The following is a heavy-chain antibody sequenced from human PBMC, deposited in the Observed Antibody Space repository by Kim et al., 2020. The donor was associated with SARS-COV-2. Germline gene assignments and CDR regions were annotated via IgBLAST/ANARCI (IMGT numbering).Heavy chain of an antibody. CDR1: GYTFTSYG. Sequence: ASVKVSCKASGYTFTSYGISWVRQAPGQGLEWMGWISAYNGNTNYAQKLQGRVTMTTDTSTSTAYMELRSLRSDDTAMYYCARGTAAGTRPTDYYYYYGMDVWGQGTTVTVSS. V-gene: IGHV1-18*04. J-gene: IGHJ6*02. CDR3: ARGTAAGTRPTDYYYYYGMDV. CDR2: ISAYNGNT. D-gene: IGHD6-13*01.